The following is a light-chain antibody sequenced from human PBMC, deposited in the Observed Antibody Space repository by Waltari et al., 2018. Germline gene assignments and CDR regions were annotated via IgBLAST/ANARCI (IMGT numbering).Light chain of an antibody. CDR3: SSYTSSGTRV. J-gene: IGLJ3*02. CDR2: DVT. Sequence: QSALTQPASVSGSPGQSITISCSGTSSDVGGYNYVSWSQQQPGKAPKLMIYDVTNRPSGVSDRFSGSKSGNTASLTISGLQAEDEADYYCSSYTSSGTRVFGGGTKLTVL. CDR1: SSDVGGYNY. V-gene: IGLV2-14*01.